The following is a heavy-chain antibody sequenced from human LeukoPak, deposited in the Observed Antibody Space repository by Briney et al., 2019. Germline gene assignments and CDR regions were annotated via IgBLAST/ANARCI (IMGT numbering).Heavy chain of an antibody. J-gene: IGHJ4*02. CDR1: GYTFTSYG. D-gene: IGHD3-3*01. Sequence: ASVKVSCKASGYTFTSYGISWVRQAPGQGLEWMGWISAYNGNTNYAQKLQGRVTMTTDTSTSTAYMELRSLRSDDTAVYYCASWDYDFGSGPFYFDSGGQGTLVTVSS. CDR2: ISAYNGNT. V-gene: IGHV1-18*01. CDR3: ASWDYDFGSGPFYFDS.